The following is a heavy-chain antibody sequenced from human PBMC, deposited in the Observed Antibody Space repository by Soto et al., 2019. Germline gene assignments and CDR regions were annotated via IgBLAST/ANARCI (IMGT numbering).Heavy chain of an antibody. CDR3: AVGYCSSTSCYAPRLYYYGMDV. J-gene: IGHJ6*02. V-gene: IGHV3-30*03. D-gene: IGHD2-2*01. CDR1: GFTFSSYG. CDR2: MSYDGSNK. Sequence: PGVSLRLSCEASGFTFSSYGMHWVRQAPGKGLEWVAVMSYDGSNKYYADSVKGRFTISRDNSKNTLYLQMNSLRAEDTAVYYCAVGYCSSTSCYAPRLYYYGMDVWGQGT.